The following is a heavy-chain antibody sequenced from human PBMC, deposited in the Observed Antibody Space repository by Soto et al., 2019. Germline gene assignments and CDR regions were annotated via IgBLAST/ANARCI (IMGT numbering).Heavy chain of an antibody. D-gene: IGHD6-19*01. CDR2: IYYSGST. CDR1: GGSVSSGRFY. V-gene: IGHV4-61*01. Sequence: QVQLQESGPGLVKPSETLSLTCTVSGGSVSSGRFYWSWIRQPPGKGLEWIGYIYYSGSTKYNPSLRSRVTISVDTSKNQFSLKLTSVTAVETAVYYCARSGSGSGWLGGQGTLVTVSS. CDR3: ARSGSGSGWL. J-gene: IGHJ4*02.